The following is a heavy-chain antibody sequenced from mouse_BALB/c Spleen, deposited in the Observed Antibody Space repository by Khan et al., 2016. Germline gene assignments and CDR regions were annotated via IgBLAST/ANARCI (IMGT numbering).Heavy chain of an antibody. CDR3: VRKGAIDWDWFAY. CDR1: GYTFTSYW. J-gene: IGHJ3*01. CDR2: INPSTGYT. D-gene: IGHD4-1*01. Sequence: QVQLQQSGAELAKPGASVKMSCKASGYTFTSYWMHWVKQRPGQGLEWIGYINPSTGYTEYNQKFKDKATLTADKSSSTAYMQLSSLTSEDSAVYYCVRKGAIDWDWFAYWGQGTLVTVSA. V-gene: IGHV1-7*01.